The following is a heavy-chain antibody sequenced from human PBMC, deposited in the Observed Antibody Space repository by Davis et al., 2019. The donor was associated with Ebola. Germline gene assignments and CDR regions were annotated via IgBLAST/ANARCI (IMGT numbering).Heavy chain of an antibody. CDR3: ARGNYVWGSYRYVAYYYYGMDV. D-gene: IGHD3-16*02. Sequence: MPSETLSLTCAVYGGSFSGYYWGWIRQPPGKGLEWIGEINHSGSTNYNPSLKSRVTISVDTSKKQFSLKLSSVTAADTAVYYCARGNYVWGSYRYVAYYYYGMDVWGQGTTVTVSS. V-gene: IGHV4-34*01. J-gene: IGHJ6*02. CDR2: INHSGST. CDR1: GGSFSGYY.